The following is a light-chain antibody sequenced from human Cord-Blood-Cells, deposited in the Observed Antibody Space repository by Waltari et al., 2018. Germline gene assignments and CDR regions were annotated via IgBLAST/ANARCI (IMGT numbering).Light chain of an antibody. CDR2: WAS. Sequence: DIVMTQSPDSLAVSLGERATINCKSSQSVLYSSNNKNYLAWYQQKPGQPPKLLIYWASTRESGVPDRFSGSGSGTDFTLTISSLQAEDVAVYDCQQYYSTRWTCGQGTKVEIK. CDR1: QSVLYSSNNKNY. V-gene: IGKV4-1*01. J-gene: IGKJ1*01. CDR3: QQYYSTRWT.